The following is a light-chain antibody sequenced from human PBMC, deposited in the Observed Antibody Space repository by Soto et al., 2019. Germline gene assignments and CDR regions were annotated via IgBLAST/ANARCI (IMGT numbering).Light chain of an antibody. Sequence: EIMLTQSPGTLSLSPGERATLSCRASQSVSSSYLAWYQQKPGQAPRLLIYGASSRATGIPDRFSGSGSGTDFTLTISRLEPEDFAVYYCQQYGSSPRMYTFGQGTKLEIK. J-gene: IGKJ2*01. CDR1: QSVSSSY. V-gene: IGKV3-20*01. CDR2: GAS. CDR3: QQYGSSPRMYT.